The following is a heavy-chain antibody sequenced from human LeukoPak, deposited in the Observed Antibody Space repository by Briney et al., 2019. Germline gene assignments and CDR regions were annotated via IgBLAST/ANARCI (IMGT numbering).Heavy chain of an antibody. CDR2: INHSGST. D-gene: IGHD3-10*01. Sequence: PSETLSLTCTVSGGSMTNYYWSWIRQPPGKGLEWIGEINHSGSTNYNPSLKSRVTISVDTSKNQFSLKLSSVTAADTAVYYCARGAVRHGSGGYYKSYNWFDPWGQGTLVTVSS. CDR1: GGSMTNYY. V-gene: IGHV4-34*01. CDR3: ARGAVRHGSGGYYKSYNWFDP. J-gene: IGHJ5*02.